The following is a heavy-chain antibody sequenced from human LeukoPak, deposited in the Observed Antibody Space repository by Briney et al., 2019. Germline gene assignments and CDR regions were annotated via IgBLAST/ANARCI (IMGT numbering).Heavy chain of an antibody. Sequence: SETLSLTCTVSGGCIRSYYWSWIRQPPGKGLEWIGYIYYSGSTNYNPSLKSRVTISVDTSKNQFSLKLSSVTAADTAVYYCARLVLGTPSYYYYGMDVWGQGTTVTVSS. CDR1: GGCIRSYY. D-gene: IGHD7-27*01. V-gene: IGHV4-59*08. J-gene: IGHJ6*02. CDR3: ARLVLGTPSYYYYGMDV. CDR2: IYYSGST.